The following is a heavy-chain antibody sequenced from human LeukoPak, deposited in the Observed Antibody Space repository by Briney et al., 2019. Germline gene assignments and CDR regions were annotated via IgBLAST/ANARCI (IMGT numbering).Heavy chain of an antibody. J-gene: IGHJ4*02. CDR1: GGSFSNSY. V-gene: IGHV4-34*01. D-gene: IGHD6-19*01. Sequence: PSETLSLTCAVYGGSFSNSYWSWIRQPPGKGLEWIGEINHSGSTKYNPSLKSRVTISVDTSKNQFYMKLTSATAADTAVYYCARHLVAVPGFDHWGQGTLVTVSS. CDR2: INHSGST. CDR3: ARHLVAVPGFDH.